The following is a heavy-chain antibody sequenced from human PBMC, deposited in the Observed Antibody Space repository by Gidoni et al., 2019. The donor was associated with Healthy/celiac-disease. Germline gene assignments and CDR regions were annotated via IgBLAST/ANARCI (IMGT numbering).Heavy chain of an antibody. Sequence: QVQLVQSGAEVKKPGASVKVSCKAYGYTFPGYYMHWVRQAPGQGLEWMGWINPNSGGTNYAQKFQGRVTMTRDTSISTAYMELSRLRSDDTAVYYCARNYGGNRNWFDPWGQGTLVTVSS. D-gene: IGHD4-17*01. CDR1: GYTFPGYY. V-gene: IGHV1-2*02. J-gene: IGHJ5*02. CDR2: INPNSGGT. CDR3: ARNYGGNRNWFDP.